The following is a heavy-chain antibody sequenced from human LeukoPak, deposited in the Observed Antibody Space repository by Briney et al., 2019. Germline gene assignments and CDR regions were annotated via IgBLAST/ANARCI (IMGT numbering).Heavy chain of an antibody. CDR3: ARGAADCSSTSCYRSHNWFDP. D-gene: IGHD2-2*02. CDR1: GFTFSSYS. CDR2: ISSSSSYI. J-gene: IGHJ5*02. V-gene: IGHV3-21*01. Sequence: GGSLRLSCAASGFTFSSYSMNWVRQAPGKGLEWVSSISSSSSYIYYADSVKGRFTISRDNAKNSLYLQMNSLRAEDTAVYYCARGAADCSSTSCYRSHNWFDPWGQGTLVTVSS.